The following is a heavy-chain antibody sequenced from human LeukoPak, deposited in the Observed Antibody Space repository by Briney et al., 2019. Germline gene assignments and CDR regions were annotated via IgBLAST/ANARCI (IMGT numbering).Heavy chain of an antibody. CDR3: AAGPGGDFGPCHYYLDV. CDR2: IVVGSGNT. Sequence: SVKVSCKASGFMVTNSAMLCVRQARGQRLEWIGWIVVGSGNTNYAQKFQERVTITRDVSTTTVYMDLTSLTSEDTAVYYCAAGPGGDFGPCHYYLDVWGKGTTVTVSS. J-gene: IGHJ6*03. CDR1: GFMVTNSA. D-gene: IGHD2-21*01. V-gene: IGHV1-58*02.